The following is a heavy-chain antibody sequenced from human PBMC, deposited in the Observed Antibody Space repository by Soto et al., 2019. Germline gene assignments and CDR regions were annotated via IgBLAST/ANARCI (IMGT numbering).Heavy chain of an antibody. CDR1: GFTFSNYG. CDR3: AKDDGMATIPFYGMDV. J-gene: IGHJ6*02. V-gene: IGHV3-30*18. Sequence: QVQLGESGGGVVQPGRSLRLSCAASGFTFSNYGMHWVRQAPGKGLEWVVAISYDASNKNYADSVKGRFTISRDNSKNTLYLQMNSVRAEDTAVYYCAKDDGMATIPFYGMDVWGQGTTVTVSS. D-gene: IGHD5-12*01. CDR2: ISYDASNK.